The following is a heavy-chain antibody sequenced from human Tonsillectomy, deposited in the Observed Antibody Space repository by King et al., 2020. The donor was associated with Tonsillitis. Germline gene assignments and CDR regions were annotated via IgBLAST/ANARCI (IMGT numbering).Heavy chain of an antibody. CDR3: ARDQGRSGWFVGLDY. V-gene: IGHV3-7*03. J-gene: IGHJ4*02. Sequence: VQLVESGGGLVQPGGSLRLSCAASGFTFSSYWMSWVRQAPGKGLEWLANIKEDGSEKYYVDSVKGRFTISRDNTKNSLYLQMNSLRAEDTAVYYCARDQGRSGWFVGLDYWGQGNLVTVSS. D-gene: IGHD6-19*01. CDR2: IKEDGSEK. CDR1: GFTFSSYW.